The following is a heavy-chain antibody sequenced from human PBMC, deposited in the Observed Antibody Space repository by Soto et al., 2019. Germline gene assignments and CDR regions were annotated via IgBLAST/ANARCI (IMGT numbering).Heavy chain of an antibody. Sequence: ASVKVSCKASGYTFTSYGISWVRQAPGQGLEWMGWVSGYNGNRNYAQKLQGRVTMTTDTSTNTAYMELRSLRFDDTAVYYCVRESSIAARRRFDYWGQGTLVTVSS. CDR2: VSGYNGNR. CDR3: VRESSIAARRRFDY. CDR1: GYTFTSYG. D-gene: IGHD6-6*01. J-gene: IGHJ4*02. V-gene: IGHV1-18*01.